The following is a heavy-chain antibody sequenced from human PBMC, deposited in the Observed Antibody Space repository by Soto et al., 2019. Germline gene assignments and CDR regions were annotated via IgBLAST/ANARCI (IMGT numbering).Heavy chain of an antibody. CDR3: AKDGGYCSSTSCYDDSFDI. CDR2: IHGSSGGT. Sequence: GGSLRLSCVASGLTFRNYAMSWVRQAPGKGLEWVSSIHGSSGGTYYADSVKGRFTVSRDDSKETLYLQMNSLRAEDTAVYYCAKDGGYCSSTSCYDDSFDIWGQGTMVTVSS. J-gene: IGHJ3*02. CDR1: GLTFRNYA. D-gene: IGHD2-2*01. V-gene: IGHV3-23*01.